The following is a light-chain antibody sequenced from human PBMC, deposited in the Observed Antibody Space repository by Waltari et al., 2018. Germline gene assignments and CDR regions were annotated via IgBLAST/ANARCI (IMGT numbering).Light chain of an antibody. CDR3: QSFDNSLSGVV. V-gene: IGLV1-40*01. J-gene: IGLJ2*01. CDR2: DNR. CDR1: RSNIGAGCD. Sequence: QSVLPPPPPVSGAPGQGVTIPCTGSRSNIGAGCDVHWYQQLPGTAPKLLIYDNRSRPSGVPDRFSGSKSGTSASLAITGLQAEDEAAYYCQSFDNSLSGVVFGGGTKLTVL.